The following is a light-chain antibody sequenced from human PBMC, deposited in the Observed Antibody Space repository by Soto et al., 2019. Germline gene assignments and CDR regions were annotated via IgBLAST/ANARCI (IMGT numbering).Light chain of an antibody. V-gene: IGKV1-5*01. J-gene: IGKJ1*01. CDR1: QSISSW. Sequence: DIPMTQSPSTLSASVGDRVTITCRASQSISSWLAWYQQKPGKAPKLLIYDASSLESGVPSRFSGSGSGTEFTLTISSLQPADFATYYCQQYNSYSPWTFGQGTKVEIK. CDR2: DAS. CDR3: QQYNSYSPWT.